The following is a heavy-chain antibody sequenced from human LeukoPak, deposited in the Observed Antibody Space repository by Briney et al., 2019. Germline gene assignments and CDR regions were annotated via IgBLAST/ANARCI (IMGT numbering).Heavy chain of an antibody. J-gene: IGHJ6*02. CDR1: GGSISSSSYY. D-gene: IGHD3-3*01. V-gene: IGHV4-39*07. CDR2: INHSGST. Sequence: PSETLSLTCTVSGGSISSSSYYWGWIRQPPGKGLEWIGEINHSGSTNYNPSLKSRVTISVDTSKNQFSLKLSSVTAADTAVYYCARGHYDFWSGYYIPTTGYYGMDVWGQGTTVTVSS. CDR3: ARGHYDFWSGYYIPTTGYYGMDV.